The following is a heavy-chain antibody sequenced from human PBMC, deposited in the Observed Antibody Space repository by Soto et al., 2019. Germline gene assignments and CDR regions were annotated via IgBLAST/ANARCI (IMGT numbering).Heavy chain of an antibody. CDR3: ASDSGYDYHHFDY. D-gene: IGHD5-12*01. CDR1: GGTFSSYA. Sequence: GASVKVSCKASGGTFSSYAISWVRQAPGQGLEWMGGIIPIFGTANYAQKFQGRVTVTADESTSTAYMELSSLRSEDTAVYYCASDSGYDYHHFDYWGQGTLVTVSS. CDR2: IIPIFGTA. J-gene: IGHJ4*02. V-gene: IGHV1-69*13.